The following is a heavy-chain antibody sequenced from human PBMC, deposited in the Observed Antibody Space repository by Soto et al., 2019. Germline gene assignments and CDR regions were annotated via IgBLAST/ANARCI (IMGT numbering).Heavy chain of an antibody. CDR2: MNPDSGNT. J-gene: IGHJ4*02. V-gene: IGHV1-8*01. CDR3: ARVHIGAHYFDY. Sequence: QVQLVQSGAEVKKPGASVKVSCKAFGYTFTTYDINWVRQAAGQGLEWMGWMNPDSGNTGYAQKFQGRVTMTRNTSISTAYMELSSLRPEDTAVYYCARVHIGAHYFDYWGQGPLVTVSS. CDR1: GYTFTTYD.